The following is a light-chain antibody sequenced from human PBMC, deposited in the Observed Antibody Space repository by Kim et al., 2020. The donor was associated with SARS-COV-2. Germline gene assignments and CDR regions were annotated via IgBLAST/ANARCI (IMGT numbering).Light chain of an antibody. J-gene: IGLJ2*01. CDR1: SSNIGRDT. V-gene: IGLV1-44*01. CDR2: SNN. Sequence: GQRVTISCSGSSSNIGRDTVNWYQQVPGTAPKLLIYSNNQRPSGVPDRISGSKSGTSASLAISGLQSEDEADYYCAVWDDSLSGPVFGGGTQLTVL. CDR3: AVWDDSLSGPV.